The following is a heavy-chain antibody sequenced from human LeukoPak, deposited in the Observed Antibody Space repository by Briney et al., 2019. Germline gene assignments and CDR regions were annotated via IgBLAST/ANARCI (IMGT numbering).Heavy chain of an antibody. CDR1: GGSFSGYY. J-gene: IGHJ6*03. CDR2: INHSGST. V-gene: IGHV4-34*01. Sequence: PSETLSLTCAVYGGSFSGYYWSWIRQPPGKGLEWIGEINHSGSTNYNPSLKSRVTISVDTSKNQFSLKLSSVTAADTAVYYCARGPLYYDFWSGYYTHYMGVWGKGTTVTVSS. D-gene: IGHD3-3*01. CDR3: ARGPLYYDFWSGYYTHYMGV.